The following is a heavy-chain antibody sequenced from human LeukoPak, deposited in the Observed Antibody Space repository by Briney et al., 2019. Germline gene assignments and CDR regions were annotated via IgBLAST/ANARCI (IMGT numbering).Heavy chain of an antibody. Sequence: GASVKVSCKASGYTFTNYYIHWVRQAPGQGLEWMGLINPGGDNTDYAQNFQGRVTMTRDTSTSTAYMGLSSLRSEDTAVYYCARIRDGYNDAYDIWGQGTMVTV. V-gene: IGHV1-46*01. CDR3: ARIRDGYNDAYDI. CDR2: INPGGDNT. J-gene: IGHJ3*02. CDR1: GYTFTNYY. D-gene: IGHD5-24*01.